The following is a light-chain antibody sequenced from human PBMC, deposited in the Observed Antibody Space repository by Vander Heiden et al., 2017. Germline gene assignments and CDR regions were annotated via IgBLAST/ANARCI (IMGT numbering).Light chain of an antibody. J-gene: IGLJ3*02. CDR3: AAGDDSLSGWV. V-gene: IGLV1-47*02. CDR2: SNK. CDR1: GSNIGSNS. Sequence: QSVLTQPPSASRPPGQRAILSWAGSGSNIGSNSVHWYQQLPAPAPTLPIYSNKQRHSGAPDRFSGSKSGSSAALARSGLRSGDEADYYCAAGDDSLSGWVFGGGTKLTVL.